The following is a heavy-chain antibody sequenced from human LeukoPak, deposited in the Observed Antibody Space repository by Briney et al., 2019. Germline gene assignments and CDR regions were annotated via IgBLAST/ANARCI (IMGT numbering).Heavy chain of an antibody. CDR2: INWNGGST. D-gene: IGHD3-10*01. J-gene: IGHJ4*02. CDR1: GFTFDDYG. V-gene: IGHV3-20*04. CDR3: ANRRGYYGSGSSYYFDY. Sequence: GGSLRLSCAASGFTFDDYGMSWVRQAPGKGLEWVSGINWNGGSTGYADSVKGRFTISRDNAKNSLYLQMNSLRAEGTALYYCANRRGYYGSGSSYYFDYWGQGTLVTVSS.